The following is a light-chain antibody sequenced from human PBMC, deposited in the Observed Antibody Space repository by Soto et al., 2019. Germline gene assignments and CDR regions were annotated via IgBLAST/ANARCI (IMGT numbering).Light chain of an antibody. J-gene: IGKJ1*01. CDR3: QQYNSYWT. Sequence: DIQMTQSPSTLSASVGDRVTSTCRASHSISSWLAWYQQKPGKAPNLLIYAASTLESGVPSRFSGSGSGTEFTLTISSLQPDDFATYYCQQYNSYWTFGQGTKVDIK. CDR2: AAS. V-gene: IGKV1-5*01. CDR1: HSISSW.